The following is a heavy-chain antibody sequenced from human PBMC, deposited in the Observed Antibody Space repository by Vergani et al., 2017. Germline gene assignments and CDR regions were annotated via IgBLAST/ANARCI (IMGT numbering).Heavy chain of an antibody. V-gene: IGHV4-39*01. CDR3: ASKRGGCRAAYCHSYDF. CDR2: MDYSGST. D-gene: IGHD3-16*02. Sequence: QMQLQESGPGLVKASETLSLTCTVSGDSVISTDYHLGWIRQPPGKGLEWIGSMDYSGSTSYNPSLESRISISFETPKNQFSLRLTSVTAADTAVYYCASKRGGCRAAYCHSYDFWGPGTLVGVSS. CDR1: GDSVISTDYH. J-gene: IGHJ4*02.